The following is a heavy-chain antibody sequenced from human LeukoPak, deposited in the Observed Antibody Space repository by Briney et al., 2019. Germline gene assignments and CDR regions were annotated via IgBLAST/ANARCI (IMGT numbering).Heavy chain of an antibody. CDR1: GFTFSSDG. D-gene: IGHD1-1*01. CDR2: ISYDGSHK. CDR3: ARGTGTRVAPYYFDH. Sequence: PGGSLRLSCAASGFTFSSDGMHWVRQAPGKGLEWVAVISYDGSHKYYADSVKGRFTISRDNSKNTLYVQMNSLRTEDTAMYYCARGTGTRVAPYYFDHWGQGTLVTVSS. V-gene: IGHV3-30*03. J-gene: IGHJ4*02.